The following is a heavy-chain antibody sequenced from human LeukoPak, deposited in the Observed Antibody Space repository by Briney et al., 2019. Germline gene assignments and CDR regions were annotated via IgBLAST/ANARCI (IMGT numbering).Heavy chain of an antibody. V-gene: IGHV1-18*01. D-gene: IGHD3-3*01. CDR3: ARGAFTIFGVVISEFDY. CDR2: ISSYNGNT. J-gene: IGHJ4*02. CDR1: GYTFTSYG. Sequence: VASVKVSCKASGYTFTSYGINWVRQAPGQGLEWMGWISSYNGNTNYAQKLQGRVTMTTDTSTSTAYMELRSLRSDDTAVYYCARGAFTIFGVVISEFDYWGQGTLVTVSS.